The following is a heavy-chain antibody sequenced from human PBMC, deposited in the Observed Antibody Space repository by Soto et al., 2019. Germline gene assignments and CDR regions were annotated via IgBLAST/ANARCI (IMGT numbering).Heavy chain of an antibody. D-gene: IGHD3-10*01. CDR2: ISYDGSNK. CDR1: GFTFSSYG. Sequence: GGSLRLSCAASGFTFSSYGMHWVRQAPGKGLEWVAVISYDGSNKYYADSLKGRFTISRDNSKNTLYLQMNSLRAEDTAVYYCAKDLSYYYGSGSYRSYYGMDVWGQGTTVTVSS. J-gene: IGHJ6*02. V-gene: IGHV3-30*18. CDR3: AKDLSYYYGSGSYRSYYGMDV.